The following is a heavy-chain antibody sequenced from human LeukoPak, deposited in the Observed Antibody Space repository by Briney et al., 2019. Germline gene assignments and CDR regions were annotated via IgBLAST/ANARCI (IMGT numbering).Heavy chain of an antibody. CDR3: AKAGIQLWLFDS. CDR2: IYYSGST. CDR1: GDSISSGGYY. D-gene: IGHD5-18*01. J-gene: IGHJ4*02. Sequence: SQTLSLTFTVSGDSISSGGYYWSWIRQHPGKGLEWIGYIYYSGSTFYNPSLRSRVTISGDTSKNQFSLKLSSVTGADTAVYYCAKAGIQLWLFDSWGQGTLVTVSS. V-gene: IGHV4-31*03.